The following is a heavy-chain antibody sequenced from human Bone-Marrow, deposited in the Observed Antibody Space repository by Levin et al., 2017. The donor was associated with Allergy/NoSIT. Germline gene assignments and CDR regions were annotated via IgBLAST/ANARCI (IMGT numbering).Heavy chain of an antibody. CDR1: GFTFDDYA. CDR3: AKDIASGYFLAFDY. J-gene: IGHJ4*02. D-gene: IGHD5-12*01. CDR2: ITWNSAKI. V-gene: IGHV3-9*01. Sequence: SCAASGFTFDDYAMHWVRQIPGKGLEWVSGITWNSAKIAYGDSFKGRFTISRDNAKNSLDLQMNSLRPEATALYYCAKDIASGYFLAFDYWGQGALVTVSS.